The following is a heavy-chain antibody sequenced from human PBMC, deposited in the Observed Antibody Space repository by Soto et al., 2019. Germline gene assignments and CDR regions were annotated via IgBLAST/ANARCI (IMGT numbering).Heavy chain of an antibody. V-gene: IGHV3-30*18. Sequence: GSLRLSCAASGFTFSSFGMHWVRQAPGKGLEWVAVISYDGTEEKYADSVKGRATVSRDNSKNTVYLQMNRLRGDDSAIYYCAKGRFDVVTISPFDHWGQGTLVTVSS. CDR1: GFTFSSFG. CDR2: ISYDGTEE. J-gene: IGHJ4*01. D-gene: IGHD3-3*02. CDR3: AKGRFDVVTISPFDH.